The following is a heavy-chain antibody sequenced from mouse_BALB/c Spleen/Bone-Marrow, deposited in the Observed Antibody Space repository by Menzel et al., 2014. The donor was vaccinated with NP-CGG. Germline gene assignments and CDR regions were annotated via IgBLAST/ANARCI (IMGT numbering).Heavy chain of an antibody. V-gene: IGHV1-5*01. CDR2: IYPGDSDT. J-gene: IGHJ2*01. Sequence: VHVKQSGTVLARPGASVKMSCKASGYSFXSYWIHWVKQRPGQGLEWIGAIYPGDSDTSFNQKFKDKAKLTAVTSASTAYMELSSLTNEDSAVYYCTRRTATLDYWGQGTTLTVSS. CDR1: GYSFXSYW. CDR3: TRRTATLDY. D-gene: IGHD1-2*01.